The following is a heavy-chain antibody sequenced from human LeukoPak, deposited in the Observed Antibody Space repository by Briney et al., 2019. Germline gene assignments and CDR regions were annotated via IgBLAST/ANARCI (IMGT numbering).Heavy chain of an antibody. Sequence: PGGSLRLSCAASGFTFSSYALSWVRQAPGKGLEWVSGITDSGSYTYYADSVKGRFTISRDNAKNSLYLQMNSLRAEDTALYYCARSYCTNGVCYYYFDYWGQGTLVTVSS. J-gene: IGHJ4*02. CDR1: GFTFSSYA. CDR2: ITDSGSYT. CDR3: ARSYCTNGVCYYYFDY. V-gene: IGHV3-23*01. D-gene: IGHD2-8*01.